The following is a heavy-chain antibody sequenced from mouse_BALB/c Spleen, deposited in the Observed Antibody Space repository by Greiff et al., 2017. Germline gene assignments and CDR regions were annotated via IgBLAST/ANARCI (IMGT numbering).Heavy chain of an antibody. D-gene: IGHD1-1*01. CDR2: ISSGGSYT. J-gene: IGHJ2*01. Sequence: EVKLVESGGGLVKPGGSLKLSCAASGFTFSSYAMSWVRQTPEKRLEWVATISSGGSYTYYPDSVKGRFTISRDNAKNTLYLQMSSLRSEDTAMYYCARDLYGSSYFDYWGQGTTLTVSS. CDR1: GFTFSSYA. V-gene: IGHV5-9-3*01. CDR3: ARDLYGSSYFDY.